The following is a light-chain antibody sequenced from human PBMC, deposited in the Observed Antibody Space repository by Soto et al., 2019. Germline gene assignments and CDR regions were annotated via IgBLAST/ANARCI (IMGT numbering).Light chain of an antibody. CDR3: QQRSNWPPIT. V-gene: IGKV3-11*01. Sequence: ELVLTQSPATRSLSPGERATLSCRASQSVKTFLVWYQQRPCQAPRLLIHDASHRAAGIPARFSGSGFGTDFTLTISSLEPEDAAVYYCQQRSNWPPITFGQGTRVEIK. J-gene: IGKJ5*01. CDR1: QSVKTF. CDR2: DAS.